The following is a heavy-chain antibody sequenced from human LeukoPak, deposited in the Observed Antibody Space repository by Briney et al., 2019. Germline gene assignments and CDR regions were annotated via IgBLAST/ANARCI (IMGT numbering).Heavy chain of an antibody. D-gene: IGHD1-26*01. J-gene: IGHJ4*02. CDR1: GYTFTSYG. CDR2: ISAYNGNT. V-gene: IGHV1-18*01. Sequence: ASVKVSCKASGYTFTSYGISWVRQAPGQGLEWMGWISAYNGNTNYAQKFQGRVTMTTDTSTSTAYMELRSLRSDDTAVYYCARIHEWELSTHFDYWGQGTLVTVSS. CDR3: ARIHEWELSTHFDY.